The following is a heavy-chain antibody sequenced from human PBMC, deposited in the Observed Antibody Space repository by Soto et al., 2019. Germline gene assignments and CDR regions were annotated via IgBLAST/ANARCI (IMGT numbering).Heavy chain of an antibody. J-gene: IGHJ4*02. CDR3: ARVQITSGHLEHSFDF. V-gene: IGHV4-31*02. D-gene: IGHD3-16*01. CDR2: ITDRGRT. Sequence: LEWIEYITDRGRTDSNPSLKSRATISIDTSKNQFFLNLSSMTAADTAVYFCARVQITSGHLEHSFDFWGPGSLVTVSS.